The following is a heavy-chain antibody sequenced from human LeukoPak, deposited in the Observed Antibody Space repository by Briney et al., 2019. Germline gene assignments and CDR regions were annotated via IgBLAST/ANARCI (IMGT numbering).Heavy chain of an antibody. CDR3: ARDGSGVTFDY. V-gene: IGHV3-21*01. CDR2: ISSSSSYI. D-gene: IGHD6-19*01. J-gene: IGHJ4*02. Sequence: GGSLRLSCAASGFTFSSYSMKWVRQAPGKGLEWVSSISSSSSYIYYADSVKGRFTISRDNAKNSLYLQMNSLRAEDTAVYYCARDGSGVTFDYWGQGTLVTVSS. CDR1: GFTFSSYS.